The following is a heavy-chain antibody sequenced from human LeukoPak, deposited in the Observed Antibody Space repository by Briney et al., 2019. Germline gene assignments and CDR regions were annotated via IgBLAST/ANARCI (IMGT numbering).Heavy chain of an antibody. CDR3: ARDTKGGVSGRRYGMVV. D-gene: IGHD3-16*01. V-gene: IGHV3-48*04. J-gene: IGHJ6*04. CDR1: GFTFSSYS. Sequence: GGSLRLSCAASGFTFSSYSMNWVRQAPGKGLEWVSYISSSGSTIYYADSVKGRFTISRDNAKNSLYLQMNSLRAEDTAVYYCARDTKGGVSGRRYGMVVWGKGTTVTVSS. CDR2: ISSSGSTI.